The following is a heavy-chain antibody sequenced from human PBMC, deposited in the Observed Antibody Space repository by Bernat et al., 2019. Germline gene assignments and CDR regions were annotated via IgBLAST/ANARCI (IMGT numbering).Heavy chain of an antibody. Sequence: EVQLVESGGGLVQPGGSLRLSCAASGFSFRTYWVHWVRHAPGEGLLWVSRIDEDGRTTTYADAVKGRFTISKDNAKNTVFLQMDSLSAEDTAVYYCARASLTPYYFAMDVWGQGTTVTVSS. V-gene: IGHV3-74*01. CDR2: IDEDGRTT. CDR3: ARASLTPYYFAMDV. CDR1: GFSFRTYW. J-gene: IGHJ6*02.